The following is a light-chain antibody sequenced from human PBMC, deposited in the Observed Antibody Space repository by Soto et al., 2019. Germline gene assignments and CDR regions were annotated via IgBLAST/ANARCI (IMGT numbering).Light chain of an antibody. Sequence: QAVVTQEPSLTVSPGGRVTLTCGSSTGAVTSGHYPYWFQQKPGQAPRTLIYDISNKHSWAPARFSGSLLGGEAALTLSGAQPEDEAEYYCLLYYSGARVFGGGTKLTVL. CDR1: TGAVTSGHY. J-gene: IGLJ2*01. V-gene: IGLV7-46*01. CDR2: DIS. CDR3: LLYYSGARV.